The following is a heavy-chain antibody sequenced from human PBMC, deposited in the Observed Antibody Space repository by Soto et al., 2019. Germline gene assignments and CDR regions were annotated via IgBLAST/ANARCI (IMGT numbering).Heavy chain of an antibody. CDR1: GVTFSSYA. CDR2: IGSDSGGI. J-gene: IGHJ4*02. V-gene: IGHV3-23*01. D-gene: IGHD1-1*01. CDR3: AKDSTTATSRYFDL. Sequence: EAQMLESGGGLVQPGGSLRLSCVASGVTFSSYAVAWIRQAPGKGLEWVSVIGSDSGGIQYADSVKGRFTISRDNSKNTLYLQMNSLGAEDTAVYYCAKDSTTATSRYFDLWGQGTLVTVSS.